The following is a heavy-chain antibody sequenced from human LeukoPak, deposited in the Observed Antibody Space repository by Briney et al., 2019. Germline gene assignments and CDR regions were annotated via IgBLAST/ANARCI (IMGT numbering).Heavy chain of an antibody. CDR2: IYCSGST. V-gene: IGHV4-59*08. CDR3: ARRLGVMNPFDY. CDR1: DGSISSYY. Sequence: SETLSLTCTVSDGSISSYYWSWIRQPPGKGLEWIGYIYCSGSTNYNPSVKSRVTISVDTSKNQFSLKLSSVTAADTAVYYCARRLGVMNPFDYWGQGTLVTVSS. J-gene: IGHJ4*02. D-gene: IGHD3-22*01.